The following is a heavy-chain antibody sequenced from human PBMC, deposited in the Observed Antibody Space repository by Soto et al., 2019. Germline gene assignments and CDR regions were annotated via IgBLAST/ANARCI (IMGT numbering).Heavy chain of an antibody. J-gene: IGHJ4*02. CDR3: ARGPITVRTVGIF. CDR1: GGSFSNYY. CDR2: NNHSGTT. D-gene: IGHD1-26*01. V-gene: IGHV4-34*01. Sequence: QVQLQQWGAGLLKPSETLSLTCVVYGGSFSNYYWSWIRQPPGKGLEWIGENNHSGTTNYNPSLKSRVARLLDTSKNEFSLKLNSVTAADTAVYYCARGPITVRTVGIFCGQGTLVTVSS.